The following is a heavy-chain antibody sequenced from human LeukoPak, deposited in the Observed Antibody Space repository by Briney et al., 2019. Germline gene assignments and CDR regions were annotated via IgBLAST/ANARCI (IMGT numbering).Heavy chain of an antibody. D-gene: IGHD3-10*01. CDR1: GFTFSGKS. V-gene: IGHV3-30-3*01. Sequence: GGSLRLSCVASGFTFSGKSLHWVRQPPGRGLEWVSFISSDGSRKYYGDFVEGRFTVSRDNSMHTLYLQVDTLRAEDTAMYYCAKGDGSGSFLIDYWGQGTLVTVSS. CDR3: AKGDGSGSFLIDY. CDR2: ISSDGSRK. J-gene: IGHJ4*02.